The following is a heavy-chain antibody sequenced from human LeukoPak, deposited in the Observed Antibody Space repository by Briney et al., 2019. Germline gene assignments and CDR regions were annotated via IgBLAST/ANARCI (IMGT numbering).Heavy chain of an antibody. CDR1: GFTFSSYA. V-gene: IGHV3-64*01. J-gene: IGHJ4*02. CDR3: ARGRGSSSL. Sequence: GGSLRLSCAASGFTFSSYAMHWVRQAPGKGLEYVSAISSNGGSTYYANSVKGRFTISRDNSKNTLYLQMGSLRAEDMAVYYCARGRGSSSLWGQGTLVTVSS. CDR2: ISSNGGST. D-gene: IGHD6-13*01.